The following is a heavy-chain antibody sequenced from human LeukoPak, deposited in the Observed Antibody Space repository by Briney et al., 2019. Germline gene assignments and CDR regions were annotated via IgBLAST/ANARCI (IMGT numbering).Heavy chain of an antibody. V-gene: IGHV4-59*01. D-gene: IGHD6-13*01. J-gene: IGHJ5*02. CDR2: IYYSEST. CDR1: GGSISSYY. Sequence: SETLSLTCTVSGGSISSYYWSWIRQPPGKGLEWIGYIYYSESTNYNPSLKSRVTILVDTSKNQFSLKLSSVTAADTAVYYCARGAALYNWFDPWGQGTLVTVSS. CDR3: ARGAALYNWFDP.